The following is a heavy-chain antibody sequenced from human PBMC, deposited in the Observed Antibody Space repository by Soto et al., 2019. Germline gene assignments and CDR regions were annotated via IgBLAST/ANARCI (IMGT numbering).Heavy chain of an antibody. CDR1: GYSFTTSW. D-gene: IGHD5-12*01. V-gene: IGHV5-51*01. CDR3: ARSGYSSHGMDV. J-gene: IGHJ6*02. CDR2: IYPADSDT. Sequence: GESLKISCKGSGYSFTTSWIGWVRQMPWKGLEWMGIIYPADSDTRYSPSFQGQVTISADKSSGTAYLQWSSLKASDTAMYYCARSGYSSHGMDVWGQGTTVTVSS.